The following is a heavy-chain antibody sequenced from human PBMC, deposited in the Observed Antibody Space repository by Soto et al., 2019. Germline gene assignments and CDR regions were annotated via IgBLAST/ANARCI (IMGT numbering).Heavy chain of an antibody. CDR1: GFTVSSNY. D-gene: IGHD3-16*02. Sequence: GGSLRLSCAASGFTVSSNYMSWVRQAPGKGLEWVSVIYSGGSTYYADSVKGRFTISRDNSKNTLYLQMNSLRAEDTAVYYCARDLYGSMITFGGVIVTHYYYMDVWGKGTTVTVSS. J-gene: IGHJ6*03. V-gene: IGHV3-66*01. CDR2: IYSGGST. CDR3: ARDLYGSMITFGGVIVTHYYYMDV.